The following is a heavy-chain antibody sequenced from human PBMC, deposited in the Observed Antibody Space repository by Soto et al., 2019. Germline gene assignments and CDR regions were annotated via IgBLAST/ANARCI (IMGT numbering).Heavy chain of an antibody. CDR2: IIPIFDTT. CDR1: GGTFSNSG. D-gene: IGHD2-21*02. Sequence: QLHLVQSGAEVKKPGSSLKVSCKASGGTFSNSGISWVRQAPGQDLEWMGGIIPIFDTTNYAQKLQGRITIIADESTNTVYMELSNLRSADTGVYYCARAPILVSVTLHENYFDSWGHRTLVTVSS. V-gene: IGHV1-69*01. CDR3: ARAPILVSVTLHENYFDS. J-gene: IGHJ4*01.